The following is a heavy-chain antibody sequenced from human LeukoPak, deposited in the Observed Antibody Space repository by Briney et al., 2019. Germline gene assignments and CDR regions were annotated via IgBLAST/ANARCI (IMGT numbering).Heavy chain of an antibody. CDR2: ISGSGGST. CDR1: GFTFSSYA. D-gene: IGHD2-2*01. V-gene: IGHV3-23*01. J-gene: IGHJ6*02. Sequence: GGSLRLSCAASGFTFSSYAMSWVRQAPGKGLEWVSAISGSGGSTYYADSVKGRFTISRDNSKNTLYLQMNSLRAEDTAVYYCAKAHCSSTSCQGLTTRYGMDVWGQGTTVTVSS. CDR3: AKAHCSSTSCQGLTTRYGMDV.